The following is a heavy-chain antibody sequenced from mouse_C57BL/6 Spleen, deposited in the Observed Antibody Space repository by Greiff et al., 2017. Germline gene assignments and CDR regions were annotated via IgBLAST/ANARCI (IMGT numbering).Heavy chain of an antibody. V-gene: IGHV1-55*01. D-gene: IGHD2-5*01. J-gene: IGHJ4*01. CDR2: IYPGSGST. Sequence: QVQLQQSGAELVKPGASVKMSCKASGYTFTSYWITWVKQRPGQGLEWIGDIYPGSGSTNYNEKFKSKATLTVDTSSSTAYMQLSSLTSEDSAVYYCARTGSNYVGGYAMDYWGQGTSVTVSS. CDR3: ARTGSNYVGGYAMDY. CDR1: GYTFTSYW.